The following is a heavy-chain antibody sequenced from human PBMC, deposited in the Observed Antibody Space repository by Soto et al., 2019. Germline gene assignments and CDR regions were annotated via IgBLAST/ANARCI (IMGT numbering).Heavy chain of an antibody. CDR3: AAEESGGYYYYGMDV. CDR2: IVVGSGNT. J-gene: IGHJ6*02. V-gene: IGHV1-58*01. D-gene: IGHD3-3*01. CDR1: VFSFTSYP. Sequence: VKLSCKASVFSFTSYPGHWVRLARGQRLEWIGWIVVGSGNTNYAQKFQERVTITRDMSTSTAYMELSSLRSEDTAVYYCAAEESGGYYYYGMDVWGQGTTVTVSS.